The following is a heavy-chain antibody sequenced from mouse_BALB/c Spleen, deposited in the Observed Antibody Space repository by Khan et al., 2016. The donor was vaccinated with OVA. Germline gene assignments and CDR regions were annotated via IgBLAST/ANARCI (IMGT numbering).Heavy chain of an antibody. D-gene: IGHD1-1*01. CDR1: GYTFTSYW. J-gene: IGHJ4*01. CDR3: ARCVLFSDGSMGDAMDY. CDR2: INPSTGDA. Sequence: QVQLKESGAELAKPGASVKMSCKASGYTFTSYWMNWVKQRPGQGLEWIGHINPSTGDAEYNQKFKDKATLTADQSSSTAYMQLSSLTSEDCAVYYCARCVLFSDGSMGDAMDYVGQGTSVTVAS. V-gene: IGHV1-7*01.